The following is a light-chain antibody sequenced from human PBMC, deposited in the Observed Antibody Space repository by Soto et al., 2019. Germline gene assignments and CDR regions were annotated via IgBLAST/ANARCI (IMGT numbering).Light chain of an antibody. V-gene: IGKV1-39*01. CDR2: AAS. CDR1: QSIRDW. J-gene: IGKJ1*01. CDR3: QQSHSTPRT. Sequence: EIHLTQSPCSRSASVGDVATITFRASQSIRDWLAWYHQKPGKAPKLLIYAASTLPSGVPSRFSGSGSGTDFTLTISSLQSEDFAIYYCQQSHSTPRTFGQGTKVDIK.